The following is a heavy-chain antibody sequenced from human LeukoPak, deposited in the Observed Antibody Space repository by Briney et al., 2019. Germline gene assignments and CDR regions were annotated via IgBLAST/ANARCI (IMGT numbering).Heavy chain of an antibody. Sequence: PSETLSLTCTVSGGSISSSSYYWGWIRQPPGKGLEWIGSIYYSGSTYYNPSLKSRVTISVDTSKNQFSLKLSSVTAADTAVYYCASPSSSRFADYWGQGTLVTVSS. V-gene: IGHV4-39*01. D-gene: IGHD6-13*01. CDR1: GGSISSSSYY. CDR3: ASPSSSRFADY. J-gene: IGHJ4*02. CDR2: IYYSGST.